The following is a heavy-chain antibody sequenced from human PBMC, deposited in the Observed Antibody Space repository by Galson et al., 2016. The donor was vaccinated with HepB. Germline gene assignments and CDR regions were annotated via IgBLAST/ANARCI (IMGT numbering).Heavy chain of an antibody. CDR1: GFTFSDYY. V-gene: IGHV3-11*01. J-gene: IGHJ6*02. CDR3: VFDFWSGYFTMDV. D-gene: IGHD3-3*01. CDR2: ISTSGSTK. Sequence: SLRLSCAASGFTFSDYYMAWIRQAPGKGLEWVSDISTSGSTKKYADSVKGRFTISRDNAKNSVFLQMNSLSAGDTAVYYCVFDFWSGYFTMDVWGQGTTVTVSS.